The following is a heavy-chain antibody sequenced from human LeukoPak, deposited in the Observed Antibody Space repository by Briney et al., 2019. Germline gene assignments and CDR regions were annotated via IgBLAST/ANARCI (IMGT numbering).Heavy chain of an antibody. CDR1: GFTFSSYW. Sequence: GSLRLSCAASGFTFSSYWMHWVRHAPGKGLVWVSRVESDGSNATYANSVQGRFTISTDNAMNTPYLQLNSLKAEDTAVSYCARDWGDSSGYLFDYWGQGTLVTVSS. J-gene: IGHJ4*02. CDR3: ARDWGDSSGYLFDY. CDR2: VESDGSNA. D-gene: IGHD3-22*01. V-gene: IGHV3-74*01.